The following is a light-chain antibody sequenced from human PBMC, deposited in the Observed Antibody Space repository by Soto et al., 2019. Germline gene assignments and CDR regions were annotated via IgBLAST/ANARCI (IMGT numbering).Light chain of an antibody. CDR1: TTDLGAYDY. Sequence: QSALTQPASVSGSPGQSITISCTGSTTDLGAYDYVSWYQQHPGQVPKLIIFEVTNRPSGVPDRFSGSKSGNTASLTISGLQADDEADYYCSSYAGSNNLVFGGGTKLTVL. CDR3: SSYAGSNNLV. V-gene: IGLV2-14*01. J-gene: IGLJ2*01. CDR2: EVT.